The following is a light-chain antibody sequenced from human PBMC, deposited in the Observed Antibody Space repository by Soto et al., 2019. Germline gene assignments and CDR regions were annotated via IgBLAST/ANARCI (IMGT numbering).Light chain of an antibody. CDR3: SSYTSSSTFDGV. CDR2: EVS. Sequence: QSALTQPPSVSGSPGQSVTISCTGTSSDVGSYNRVSWYQQPPGTAPKLMIYEVSNRPSGVPDRFSGSKSGNTASLTISGLQAEDEADYYCSSYTSSSTFDGVFGGGTKLTVL. J-gene: IGLJ3*02. CDR1: SSDVGSYNR. V-gene: IGLV2-18*02.